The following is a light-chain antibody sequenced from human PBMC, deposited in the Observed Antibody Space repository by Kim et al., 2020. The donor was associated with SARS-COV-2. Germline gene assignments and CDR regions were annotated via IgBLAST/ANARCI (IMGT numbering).Light chain of an antibody. CDR3: HHHGASLLN. CDR1: QSLISSY. Sequence: SPGESATLACRASQSLISSYLAWYQQKPGQTPRLLIFGASNRATGIPDRFAVTGSGTDFTLTINRLQPEDFAVYFCHHHGASLLNFGGGTKVDIK. CDR2: GAS. V-gene: IGKV3-20*01. J-gene: IGKJ4*01.